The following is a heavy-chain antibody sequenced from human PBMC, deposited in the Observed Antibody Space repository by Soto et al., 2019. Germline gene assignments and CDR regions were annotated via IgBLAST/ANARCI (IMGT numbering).Heavy chain of an antibody. CDR1: GFTFSSYG. D-gene: IGHD3-3*01. CDR2: IWYDGSNK. Sequence: GWSLRLSCAASGFTFSSYGMHWVRHAPGKGLEWVAVIWYDGSNKYYADSVKGRFTISRDNSKNTLYLQMNSLRAEDTAVYYCATDQTQDNTIFGVVPSPFDYWGHRSLVTVSS. V-gene: IGHV3-33*01. J-gene: IGHJ4*01. CDR3: ATDQTQDNTIFGVVPSPFDY.